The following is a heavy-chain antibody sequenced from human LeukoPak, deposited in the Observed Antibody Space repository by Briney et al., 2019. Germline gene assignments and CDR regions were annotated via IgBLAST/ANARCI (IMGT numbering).Heavy chain of an antibody. CDR3: ATGRIQLWYAY. CDR1: GFTLSSNY. V-gene: IGHV3-53*01. Sequence: GGSLRLSCAASGFTLSSNYMSWVRQAPGNGLEWVSLLDSGGSAFYADSMKGRFTISRDNSKNTLYLQMHSLRAEDTAVYYCATGRIQLWYAYWGHGTLVTVSS. D-gene: IGHD5-18*01. J-gene: IGHJ4*01. CDR2: LDSGGSA.